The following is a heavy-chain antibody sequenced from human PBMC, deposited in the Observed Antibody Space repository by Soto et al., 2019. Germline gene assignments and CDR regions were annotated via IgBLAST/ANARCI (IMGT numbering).Heavy chain of an antibody. CDR3: AKEANYDYIWGSYRYTFFDY. CDR1: GFTFSSYA. V-gene: IGHV3-23*01. Sequence: GGSLRLSCAASGFTFSSYAMSWVRQAPGKGLEWVSAISGSGGSTYYADSVKGRFTISRDNSKNTLYLQMNSLRAEDTAVYYCAKEANYDYIWGSYRYTFFDYWGQGTLVTVSS. CDR2: ISGSGGST. D-gene: IGHD3-16*02. J-gene: IGHJ4*02.